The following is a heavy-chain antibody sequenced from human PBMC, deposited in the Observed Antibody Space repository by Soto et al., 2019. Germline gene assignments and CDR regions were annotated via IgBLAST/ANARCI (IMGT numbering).Heavy chain of an antibody. D-gene: IGHD5-12*01. J-gene: IGHJ6*04. CDR2: INHSGST. CDR3: ARGGIGRKVDWYSDDGMDV. CDR1: GGSFSGYY. Sequence: SETLSLTCAVYGGSFSGYYWSWIRQPPGKGLEWIGEINHSGSTNYNPSLKSRVTISVDTSKNQFSLKLSAVTAADTAVCYWARGGIGRKVDWYSDDGMDVWGEGTTVTVSS. V-gene: IGHV4-34*01.